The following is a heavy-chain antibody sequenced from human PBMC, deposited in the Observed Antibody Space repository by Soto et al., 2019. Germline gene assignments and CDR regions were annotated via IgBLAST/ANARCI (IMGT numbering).Heavy chain of an antibody. D-gene: IGHD3-22*01. V-gene: IGHV3-11*06. CDR2: ISSSSSYT. CDR1: GFTFSDYY. J-gene: IGHJ4*02. CDR3: ARGSHYDSSGYYPFDY. Sequence: SLRLSCAASGFTFSDYYMSWIRQAPGKGLEWVSYISSSSSYTNYADSVKGRFTISRDNAKNSLYLQMNSLRAEDTAVYYCARGSHYDSSGYYPFDYWGQGTLVTVSS.